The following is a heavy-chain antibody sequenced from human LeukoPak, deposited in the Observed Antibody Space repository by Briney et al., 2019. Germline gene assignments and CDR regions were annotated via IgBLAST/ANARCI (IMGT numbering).Heavy chain of an antibody. D-gene: IGHD6-13*01. Sequence: SETLSLTCTVSGGSISSSYYNWGLIRQPPGKGLEWIGTIWHSGSTYYNASLESRVTISVDTSKNLFSLNLRSVTAADTAVYYCARCTEVSSCGYWGQGTLVTVSS. CDR2: IWHSGST. CDR3: ARCTEVSSCGY. CDR1: GGSISSSYYN. J-gene: IGHJ4*02. V-gene: IGHV4-39*01.